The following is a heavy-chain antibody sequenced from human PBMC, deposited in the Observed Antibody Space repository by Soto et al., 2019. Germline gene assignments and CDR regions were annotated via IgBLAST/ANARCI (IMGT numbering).Heavy chain of an antibody. CDR2: ISAYNGNT. Sequence: QVQLVQSGAEVKKPGASVKVSCNASGYTFTSYGISWVRQAPGQGLEWMGWISAYNGNTNYAQKLQGRVTMTTDTSTSTAYMELRSLRSDDTAVYYCAISSLLWFGESYNWFDPWGQGTLVTVSS. CDR3: AISSLLWFGESYNWFDP. V-gene: IGHV1-18*01. CDR1: GYTFTSYG. J-gene: IGHJ5*02. D-gene: IGHD3-10*01.